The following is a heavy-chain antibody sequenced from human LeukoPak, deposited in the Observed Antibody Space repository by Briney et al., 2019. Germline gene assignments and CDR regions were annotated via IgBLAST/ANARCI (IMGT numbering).Heavy chain of an antibody. CDR1: GYTFTGYY. D-gene: IGHD2/OR15-2a*01. V-gene: IGHV1-2*02. CDR3: ARPYCNVRACHDYLDY. Sequence: ASVKVSCKASGYTFTGYYMHRVRQAPGQGLEWMAWINPYSGDTNYAQKFQGRVTMTRDTSISTAYMELSRLRSDDTAVYYCARPYCNVRACHDYLDYWGQGTLVTVSS. J-gene: IGHJ4*02. CDR2: INPYSGDT.